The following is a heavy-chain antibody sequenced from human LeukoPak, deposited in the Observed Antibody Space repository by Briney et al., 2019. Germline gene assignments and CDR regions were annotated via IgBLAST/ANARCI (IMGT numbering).Heavy chain of an antibody. CDR2: ISRSGTVT. V-gene: IGHV3-48*03. Sequence: GGSLRLSCAASGFTPSSYEMNWVRQAPGKGLEWISYISRSGTVTLYADPVKGRFTISRDNAKNSLYLLMNSLGAEDTAVYYCAREGVVGVSDHWGQGTLVTVSS. J-gene: IGHJ4*02. CDR3: AREGVVGVSDH. CDR1: GFTPSSYE. D-gene: IGHD1-26*01.